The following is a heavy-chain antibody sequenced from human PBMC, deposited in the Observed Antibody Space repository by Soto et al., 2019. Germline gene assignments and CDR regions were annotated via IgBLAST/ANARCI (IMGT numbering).Heavy chain of an antibody. CDR3: ARVYCSGGGCYGIDY. D-gene: IGHD2-15*01. J-gene: IGHJ4*02. CDR1: GYTFSSYY. Sequence: ASVKLSCKASGYTFSSYYMHCVRQAPGQGLEWMGIINPSGDTSYAQKFQGRVTMTRDTSTSTVYMELSSLRSEDTAVYYCARVYCSGGGCYGIDYWGQGTLVTVSS. CDR2: INPSGDT. V-gene: IGHV1-46*01.